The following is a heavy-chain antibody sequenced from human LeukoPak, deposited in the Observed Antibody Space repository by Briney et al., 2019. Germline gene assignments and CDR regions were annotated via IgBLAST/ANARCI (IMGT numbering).Heavy chain of an antibody. D-gene: IGHD2-21*01. Sequence: GGSLRLSCEASGFYAMSWVRQAPGKGLEWVSAISGSGGRSYYADSVKGRFAISRDNSKNTLYLQMNRLRAEDAAVYYCAKAPVTTCSGAYCYPFDYWGQGTLVTVSS. V-gene: IGHV3-23*01. CDR1: GFYA. CDR3: AKAPVTTCSGAYCYPFDY. CDR2: ISGSGGRS. J-gene: IGHJ4*02.